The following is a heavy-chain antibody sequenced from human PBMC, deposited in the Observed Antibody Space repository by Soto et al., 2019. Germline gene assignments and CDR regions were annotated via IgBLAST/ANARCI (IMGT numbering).Heavy chain of an antibody. V-gene: IGHV3-21*01. CDR2: ISSSSSYI. CDR3: ARDFRGAPTYGMDV. CDR1: GFTFSSYS. J-gene: IGHJ6*02. D-gene: IGHD2-15*01. Sequence: GGSLRLSCAASGFTFSSYSMNWVRQAPGKGLEWVSSISSSSSYIYYADSVKGRFTISRDNAKNSLYLQMNSLRAEDTAVYYCARDFRGAPTYGMDVWGQGPTVTVSS.